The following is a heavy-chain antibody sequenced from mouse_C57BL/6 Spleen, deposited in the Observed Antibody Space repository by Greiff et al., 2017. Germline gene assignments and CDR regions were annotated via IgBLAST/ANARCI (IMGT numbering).Heavy chain of an antibody. CDR1: GYTFTSYW. V-gene: IGHV1-64*01. D-gene: IGHD2-2*01. Sequence: VQLQQSGAELVKPGASVKLSCKASGYTFTSYWMHWVKQRPGQGLEWIGMIHPNSGSTNYNEKFKSKATLTVDKSSSTAYMQLSSLTSEDSAVYYCARWFRYAMDYWGQGTSVTVSS. J-gene: IGHJ4*01. CDR2: IHPNSGST. CDR3: ARWFRYAMDY.